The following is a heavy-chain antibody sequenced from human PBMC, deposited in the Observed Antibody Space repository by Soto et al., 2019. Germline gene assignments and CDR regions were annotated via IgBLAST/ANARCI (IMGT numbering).Heavy chain of an antibody. Sequence: EVQLVESGGGLVKPGGSLRLSCVASGFTFSTYSMNWVRQAPGKGLEWVSSISSGSTYIFYADSVKGRFTISRDNAKNSLYLQMNSLRAEDTAVYYCARGGNSRDWSFDYWGQGTLVTVSS. J-gene: IGHJ4*02. CDR1: GFTFSTYS. CDR2: ISSGSTYI. D-gene: IGHD6-19*01. CDR3: ARGGNSRDWSFDY. V-gene: IGHV3-21*01.